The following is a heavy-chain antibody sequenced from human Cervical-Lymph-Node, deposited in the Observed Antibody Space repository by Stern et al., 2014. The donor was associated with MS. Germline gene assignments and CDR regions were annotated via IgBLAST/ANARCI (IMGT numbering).Heavy chain of an antibody. Sequence: MQLVESGGGLVKPGGSLRLSCAASGFPFSDYYMSWIRQAPGKGLEWVTYISGSTSYTKYADSVKGRFTISRDNTKNSLYLQMNSLSAEDTAVYYCARGYSSGWYAGSDYWGQGSLVTVSS. D-gene: IGHD6-19*01. J-gene: IGHJ4*02. CDR3: ARGYSSGWYAGSDY. CDR1: GFPFSDYY. V-gene: IGHV3-11*06. CDR2: ISGSTSYT.